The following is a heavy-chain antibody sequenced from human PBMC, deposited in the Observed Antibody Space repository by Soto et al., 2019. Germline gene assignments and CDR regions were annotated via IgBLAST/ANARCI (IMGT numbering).Heavy chain of an antibody. CDR1: GLILSDHY. CDR3: TRGGSSSPYYDPMDV. J-gene: IGHJ6*02. D-gene: IGHD6-6*01. Sequence: EVQLVESGGGLVQPGGSLRLACTASGLILSDHYMDWVRQAPGKGLEWIGRSRDKVNSYTTQYAASVKGRFTNSRDESKDSLYLQIDNLKTEDTAVYFCTRGGSSSPYYDPMDVWGQGTTVIISS. CDR2: SRDKVNSYTT. V-gene: IGHV3-72*01.